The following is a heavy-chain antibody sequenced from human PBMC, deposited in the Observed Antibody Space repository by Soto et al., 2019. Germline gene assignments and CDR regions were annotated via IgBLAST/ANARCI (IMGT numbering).Heavy chain of an antibody. Sequence: GGSLRLSCAASGFTFSSYGMHWVRQAPGKGLEWVAVIWYDGSNKYYADSVKGRFTISRDNSKNTLYLQMNSLRAEDTAVYYCAREKDVDIVASPIFDYWGQGTLVTVSS. CDR2: IWYDGSNK. V-gene: IGHV3-33*01. D-gene: IGHD5-12*01. CDR3: AREKDVDIVASPIFDY. CDR1: GFTFSSYG. J-gene: IGHJ4*02.